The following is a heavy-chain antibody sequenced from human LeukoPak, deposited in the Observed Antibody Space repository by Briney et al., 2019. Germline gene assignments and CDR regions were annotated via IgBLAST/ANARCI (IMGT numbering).Heavy chain of an antibody. D-gene: IGHD3-22*01. J-gene: IGHJ1*01. CDR1: GGSISSSNW. CDR2: IYHSGSS. CDR3: ASKGAYDSRGFEYFHH. Sequence: SGTPSLTCAVSGGSISSSNWWSWVRQPPGKGLEWIGEIYHSGSSNYNPSLKSRVTISVDKSKNQFSLKLSSVTAADTAVYYCASKGAYDSRGFEYFHHWGQGTLVTVSS. V-gene: IGHV4-4*02.